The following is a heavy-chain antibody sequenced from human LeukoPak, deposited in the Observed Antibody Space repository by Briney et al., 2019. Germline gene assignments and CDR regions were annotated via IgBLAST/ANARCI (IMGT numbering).Heavy chain of an antibody. CDR3: ARDGWFGDYNWFDP. CDR1: GFTFSSYS. Sequence: GGSLRLTCAASGFTFSSYSMNWVRQAPGKGLEWISYISSASNTIYYADSVKGRFTISRDNTKNSVYLQMNSLRAEDTAMYYCARDGWFGDYNWFDPWGQGTLVTVSS. D-gene: IGHD3-10*01. V-gene: IGHV3-48*01. CDR2: ISSASNTI. J-gene: IGHJ5*02.